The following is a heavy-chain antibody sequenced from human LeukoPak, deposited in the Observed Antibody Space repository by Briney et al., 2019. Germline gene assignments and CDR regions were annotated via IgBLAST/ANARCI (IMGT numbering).Heavy chain of an antibody. CDR3: ATESNWNDFDY. Sequence: PGGSLRLSCAGSGFTFSTYWMSWVRQAPGKGLDWVANIRQDGTDKYYVDSVKGRFTISRDNAKNLLYLQMDSLRAEDTAVYYCATESNWNDFDYWGQGTLVTVSS. CDR2: IRQDGTDK. CDR1: GFTFSTYW. D-gene: IGHD1-1*01. V-gene: IGHV3-7*03. J-gene: IGHJ4*02.